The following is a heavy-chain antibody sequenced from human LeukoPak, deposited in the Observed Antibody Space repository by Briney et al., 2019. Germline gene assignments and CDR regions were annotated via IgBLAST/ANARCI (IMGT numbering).Heavy chain of an antibody. Sequence: ASVKVSCKASGYTFTGHYMHWVRQAPGQGLEWMGWINPKNAGTNFAQRFQGRVTMTRDTSISTVYMELSRLRSDDTALYYCAGTLYIAAVPGGFDYWGQGTLITVSS. V-gene: IGHV1-2*02. CDR1: GYTFTGHY. CDR3: AGTLYIAAVPGGFDY. D-gene: IGHD6-13*01. J-gene: IGHJ4*02. CDR2: INPKNAGT.